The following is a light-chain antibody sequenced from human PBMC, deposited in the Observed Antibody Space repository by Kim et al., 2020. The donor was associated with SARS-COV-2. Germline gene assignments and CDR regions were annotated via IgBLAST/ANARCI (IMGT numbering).Light chain of an antibody. CDR1: QSISTY. CDR2: AAS. V-gene: IGKV1-39*01. J-gene: IGKJ4*01. CDR3: QQSYISPLT. Sequence: DTQMTQFPASLSASVRDRVTITCRASQSISTYLNWYQQRPGKAPKLLIYAASTLQSGVPSRFSGAGSGTDFTLTISSLQPEDSATYYCQQSYISPLTFGGGTKVDIK.